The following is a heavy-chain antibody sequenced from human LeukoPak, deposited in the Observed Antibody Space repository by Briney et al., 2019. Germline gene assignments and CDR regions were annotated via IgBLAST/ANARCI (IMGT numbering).Heavy chain of an antibody. CDR2: VHYSGST. CDR3: ARQLYVSGSYYAPMDV. J-gene: IGHJ6*03. D-gene: IGHD3-10*01. Sequence: KASETLSLTCSVSGGSISSSSYFWGWIRQPPGKGLEWIASVHYSGSTYYNPSLKSRVTISVDMSKNQFSLKLSSVTAADTAVYFCARQLYVSGSYYAPMDVWGKGTTVTISS. V-gene: IGHV4-39*01. CDR1: GGSISSSSYF.